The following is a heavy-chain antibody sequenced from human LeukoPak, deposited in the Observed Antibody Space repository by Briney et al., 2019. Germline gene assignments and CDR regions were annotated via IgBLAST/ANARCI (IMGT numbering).Heavy chain of an antibody. CDR1: GFTFSTYS. CDR3: ARDSRIAARLFDY. Sequence: GSLRLSCAASGFTFSTYSMNWVRQAPGKGLEWVSYISSSTGTIYYADSVKGRFTISRDNAKNSLYLQMNSLRADDTAVYYCARDSRIAARLFDYWGQGTLVTVSS. J-gene: IGHJ4*02. V-gene: IGHV3-48*01. CDR2: ISSSTGTI. D-gene: IGHD6-6*01.